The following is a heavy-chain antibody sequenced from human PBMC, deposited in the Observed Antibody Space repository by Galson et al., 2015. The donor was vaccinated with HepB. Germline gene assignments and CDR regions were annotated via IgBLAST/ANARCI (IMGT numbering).Heavy chain of an antibody. CDR2: MYHSGSA. D-gene: IGHD6-13*01. J-gene: IGHJ3*02. CDR1: GASISSSSYY. V-gene: IGHV4-39*01. CDR3: ARTISSWFAFDI. Sequence: ETLSLTCTVSGASISSSSYYWGWIRQPPGKGLEWIGSMYHSGSADYNPSLKTRVTISVDTSRNQFSLKLSSVTAADTAVYYCARTISSWFAFDIWVQGTMVTVSS.